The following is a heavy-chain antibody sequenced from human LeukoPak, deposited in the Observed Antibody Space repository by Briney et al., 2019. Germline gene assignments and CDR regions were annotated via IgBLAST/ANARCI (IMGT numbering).Heavy chain of an antibody. Sequence: ASVRVSCKASGYTFNTYGISWVRQAPGQELEWMGFIIPHSGGTTYEQSFQGRVTMTRDMSIGTFYMELSSLRSDDTAVYYCSTEDKYCTTPNCGAYWGQGTLVTVSS. CDR3: STEDKYCTTPNCGAY. D-gene: IGHD2-8*01. J-gene: IGHJ4*02. V-gene: IGHV1-2*02. CDR1: GYTFNTYG. CDR2: IIPHSGGT.